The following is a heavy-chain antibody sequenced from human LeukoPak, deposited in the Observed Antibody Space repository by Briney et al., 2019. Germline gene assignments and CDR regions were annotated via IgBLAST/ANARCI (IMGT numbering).Heavy chain of an antibody. CDR1: GFTFSLYW. V-gene: IGHV3-7*05. D-gene: IGHD5/OR15-5a*01. J-gene: IGHJ4*02. CDR3: VSTATFDH. CDR2: IKQDGGEK. Sequence: GGSLRLSCAASGFTFSLYWMSWVRQAPGKGLEGVANIKQDGGEKYYVDSVKGRFTISRDNAKNSLYLQMNSLRAEDTAVYYCVSTATFDHWGQGTLVTVSS.